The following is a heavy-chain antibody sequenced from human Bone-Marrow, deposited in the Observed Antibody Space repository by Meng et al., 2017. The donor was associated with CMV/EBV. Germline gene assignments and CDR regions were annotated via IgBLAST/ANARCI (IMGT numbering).Heavy chain of an antibody. V-gene: IGHV1-18*01. CDR1: GYTFSSYG. CDR3: ARWGKYQLLEGADY. D-gene: IGHD2-2*01. CDR2: ISAYNGNT. J-gene: IGHJ4*02. Sequence: ASVKVSCKASGYTFSSYGISWVRQAPGQGLEWMGWISAYNGNTNYAQKFQGRVTMTRDTSISTAYMELSRLRSDDTAVYYCARWGKYQLLEGADYWGQGTLVTVSS.